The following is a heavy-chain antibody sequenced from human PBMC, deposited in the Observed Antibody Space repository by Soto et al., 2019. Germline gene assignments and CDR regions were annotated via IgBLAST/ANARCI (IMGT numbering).Heavy chain of an antibody. Sequence: QVQLQQWGAGLLKPSETLSLTCAVYGGSFSGYYWSWIRQPPGKGLEWIGEINHSGSTNYNPSLKSRVTISVDTSKNQFSLKLSSVTAADTAVYYCARGGVVVTAKPVRNDDYFDYWGQGTLVTVSS. CDR3: ARGGVVVTAKPVRNDDYFDY. D-gene: IGHD2-21*02. CDR1: GGSFSGYY. J-gene: IGHJ4*02. V-gene: IGHV4-34*01. CDR2: INHSGST.